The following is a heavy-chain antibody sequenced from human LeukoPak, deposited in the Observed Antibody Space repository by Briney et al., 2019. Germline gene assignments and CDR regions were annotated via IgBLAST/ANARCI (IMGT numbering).Heavy chain of an antibody. V-gene: IGHV1-8*01. J-gene: IGHJ3*02. CDR3: ARGSGYSYGYDAFDI. CDR1: GYTFTSYD. D-gene: IGHD5-18*01. Sequence: GASVRVSCKASGYTFTSYDINWVRQATGQGLEWMGWMNPNSGNTGYAQKFQGRVTMTRNTAIITAYMELSSLRSEDTAVYYCARGSGYSYGYDAFDIWGQGTMVTVSS. CDR2: MNPNSGNT.